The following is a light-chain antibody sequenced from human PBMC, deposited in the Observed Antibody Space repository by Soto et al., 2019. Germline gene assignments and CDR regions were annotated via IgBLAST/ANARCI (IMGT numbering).Light chain of an antibody. CDR2: KAS. J-gene: IGKJ1*01. Sequence: DIQMHQSPSTLSASVGDRVTITCRTSQSISSWLAWYQQKPGKAPTLLIYKASRLESGVPSRFSGSGSGTEFILTISSLQPDDFATYYCQQYNSYSWTFGQGTKVEIK. CDR1: QSISSW. CDR3: QQYNSYSWT. V-gene: IGKV1-5*03.